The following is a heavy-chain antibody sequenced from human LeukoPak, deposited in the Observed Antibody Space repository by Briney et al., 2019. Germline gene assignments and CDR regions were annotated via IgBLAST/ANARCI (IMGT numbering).Heavy chain of an antibody. Sequence: PGRSLRLSCAASGFTFSSYCMHWVRQAPGKGLEWVAVIWYDGSDKHYADSVKGRFTISRDNSKSKLYLQMTSLRAEDAAVYYCAKAPHRFTVGFFYYYMDVWGKGTTVTVSS. CDR1: GFTFSSYC. V-gene: IGHV3-33*06. D-gene: IGHD3-16*02. J-gene: IGHJ6*03. CDR2: IWYDGSDK. CDR3: AKAPHRFTVGFFYYYMDV.